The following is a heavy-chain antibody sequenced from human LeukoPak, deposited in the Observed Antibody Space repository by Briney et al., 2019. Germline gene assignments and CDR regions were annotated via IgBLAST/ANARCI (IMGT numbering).Heavy chain of an antibody. CDR3: AKDRGGTGDFDY. CDR1: GYPFISYV. CDR2: INPDNGNA. D-gene: IGHD3-10*01. J-gene: IGHJ4*02. V-gene: IGHV1-3*01. Sequence: VASVKVSCKASGYPFISYVIHWVRQAPGQRLEWMGWINPDNGNAEYSQKFQGRITITRDPSATIAYMELSSLRSEDMAVYYCAKDRGGTGDFDYWGQGTLVTVSS.